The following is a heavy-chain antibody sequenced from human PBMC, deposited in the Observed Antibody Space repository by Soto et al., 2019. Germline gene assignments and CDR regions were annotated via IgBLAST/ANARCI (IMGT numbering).Heavy chain of an antibody. CDR1: NFSVLTSIYY. D-gene: IGHD2-8*02. V-gene: IGHV4-39*01. Sequence: NPSETLSLTCTVSNFSVLTSIYYWAWIRQPPGKGLEWVGTVYYTGTTYYNPSLQSRVTISIDTSKNQFSLSLNSVTAADTAVYYCARNWNLALVPAAYFDSWGQGTLVTVSS. CDR3: ARNWNLALVPAAYFDS. J-gene: IGHJ4*02. CDR2: VYYTGTT.